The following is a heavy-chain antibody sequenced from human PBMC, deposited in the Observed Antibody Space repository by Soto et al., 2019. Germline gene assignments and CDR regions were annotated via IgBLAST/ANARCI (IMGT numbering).Heavy chain of an antibody. V-gene: IGHV4-39*01. CDR3: ARLDLSGGRWFDP. Sequence: SETLSLTCTVSGGSLSSSSYYWGWIRQPPGKGLEWIGSIYYSGSTYYNPSLKSRVTISVDTSKNQFSLKLSSVTAADTAVYYCARLDLSGGRWFDPWGQGTLVNVSS. D-gene: IGHD2-15*01. CDR2: IYYSGST. CDR1: GGSLSSSSYY. J-gene: IGHJ5*02.